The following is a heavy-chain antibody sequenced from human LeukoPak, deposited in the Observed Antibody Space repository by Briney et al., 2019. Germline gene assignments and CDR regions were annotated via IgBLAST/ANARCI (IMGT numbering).Heavy chain of an antibody. CDR2: ISGSGGST. CDR1: GFTFSSYG. CDR3: AREPKRPKLRFLEWLAIDAFDI. J-gene: IGHJ3*02. Sequence: GGTLRLSCAASGFTFSSYGMSWVRQAPGKGLEWVSAISGSGGSTYYADSVKGRFTISRDNAKNSLYLQMNSLRAEDTAVYYCAREPKRPKLRFLEWLAIDAFDIWGQGTMVTVSS. D-gene: IGHD3-3*01. V-gene: IGHV3-23*01.